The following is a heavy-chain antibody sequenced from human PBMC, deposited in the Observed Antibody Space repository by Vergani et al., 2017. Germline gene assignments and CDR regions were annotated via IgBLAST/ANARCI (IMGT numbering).Heavy chain of an antibody. J-gene: IGHJ6*02. CDR2: IYYSGST. CDR1: GGSISSSIYY. Sequence: QLQLQESGPGLVKPSETLSLTCTVSGGSISSSIYYWGWIRQPPGKGLEWIGSIYYSGSTYYNPSLKSRVTISVDTSKNQFSLKLSSVTAADTAVYYCARHLAYCGGDCYPYYYGMDVWGQGTTVTVSS. D-gene: IGHD2-21*02. V-gene: IGHV4-39*01. CDR3: ARHLAYCGGDCYPYYYGMDV.